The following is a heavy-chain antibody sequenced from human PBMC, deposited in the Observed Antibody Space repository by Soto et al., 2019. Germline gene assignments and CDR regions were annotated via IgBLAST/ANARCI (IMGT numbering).Heavy chain of an antibody. D-gene: IGHD6-25*01. V-gene: IGHV4-31*11. Sequence: QVQLQGSGPGLVKPSQTLSLTCANTGGSITSGAYFWTWIRQLPGKGLEWIGHISYSGNTDYNPSLTSRVTLSRDTSTNQFSLTLSAVTAADTAVYYLARGKRPLAMFFDYWGQGTLVTVSS. CDR1: GGSITSGAYF. CDR2: ISYSGNT. CDR3: ARGKRPLAMFFDY. J-gene: IGHJ4*02.